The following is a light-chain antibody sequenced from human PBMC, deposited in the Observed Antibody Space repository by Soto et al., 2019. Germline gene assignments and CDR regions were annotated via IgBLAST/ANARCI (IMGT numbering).Light chain of an antibody. CDR1: QDITNY. CDR2: DAS. V-gene: IGKV1-33*01. CDR3: QQFDSVPCT. Sequence: IQMTQSPSSLSASVGDRVTITCQASQDITNYLIWYQQKPGKAPKILIYDASRLGTGVSSRFSGSGAATHFTLTISSLQPEDIATYYCQQFDSVPCTFGQGTKLEMK. J-gene: IGKJ2*02.